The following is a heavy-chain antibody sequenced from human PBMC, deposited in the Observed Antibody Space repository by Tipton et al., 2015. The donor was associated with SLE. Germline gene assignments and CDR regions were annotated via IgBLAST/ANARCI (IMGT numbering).Heavy chain of an antibody. CDR1: GGSISSYY. V-gene: IGHV4-4*07. CDR3: ARSAIFGVIMGGYFDY. CDR2: IYTSGST. J-gene: IGHJ4*02. D-gene: IGHD3-3*01. Sequence: TLSLTCTVSGGSISSYYWSWIRQPAGKGLEWIGRIYTSGSTNYSPPLKSRVTMSVDTSKNRFSLKLSSVTAADTAVYYCARSAIFGVIMGGYFDYWGQGTLVTVSS.